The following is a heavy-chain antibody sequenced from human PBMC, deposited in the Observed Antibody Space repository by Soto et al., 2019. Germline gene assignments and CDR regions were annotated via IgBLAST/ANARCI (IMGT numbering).Heavy chain of an antibody. CDR3: AKDRSGEAIPGYYYYGMDV. Sequence: GGSLRLSCAASGFTFDDYTMHWVRQAPGKGLEWVSLISWDGGSTYYADSVKGRFTISRDNSKNSLYLQMNSLRTEDTAVYYCAKDRSGEAIPGYYYYGMDVWGQGTTVTVSS. D-gene: IGHD6-19*01. CDR2: ISWDGGST. CDR1: GFTFDDYT. V-gene: IGHV3-43*01. J-gene: IGHJ6*02.